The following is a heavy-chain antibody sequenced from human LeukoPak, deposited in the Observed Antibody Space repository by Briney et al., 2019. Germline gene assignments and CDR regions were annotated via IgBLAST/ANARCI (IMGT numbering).Heavy chain of an antibody. CDR2: ISGSGGST. D-gene: IGHD2-2*01. Sequence: GGSLRLSCAASGFTFSSYAMSWVRQAPGKGLEWVSAISGSGGSTYYADSVKGRFTISRDNSKNTLYLQMNSLRAEDTAVYYCAKDLIASFRYCSSTSCSHPNDYWGQGTLVTVSS. J-gene: IGHJ4*02. V-gene: IGHV3-23*01. CDR1: GFTFSSYA. CDR3: AKDLIASFRYCSSTSCSHPNDY.